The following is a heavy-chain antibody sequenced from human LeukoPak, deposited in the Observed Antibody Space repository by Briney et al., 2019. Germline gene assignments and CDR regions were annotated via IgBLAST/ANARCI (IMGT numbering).Heavy chain of an antibody. CDR2: INPNSGGT. J-gene: IGHJ4*02. V-gene: IGHV1-2*02. Sequence: GASVKVSCKASGYTFTGYYMHWVRQAPGQGLEWMGWINPNSGGTNYAQKLQGRVTMTTDTSTSTAYMELRSLRSDDTAVYYCARDRSFRHYYDSSGYHGPADYWGQGTLVTVSS. D-gene: IGHD3-22*01. CDR1: GYTFTGYY. CDR3: ARDRSFRHYYDSSGYHGPADY.